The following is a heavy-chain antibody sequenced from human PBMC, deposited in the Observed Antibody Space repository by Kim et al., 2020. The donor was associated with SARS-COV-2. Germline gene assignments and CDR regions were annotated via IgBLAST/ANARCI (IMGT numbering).Heavy chain of an antibody. Sequence: GESLKISCKGSGYSFTSYWISWVRQMPGKGLEWMGRIDPSDSYTNYSPSFQGHVTISADKSISTAYLQWSSLKASDTAMYYCAVNLPYSSSRRYYYYYGMDVWGQGTTVTVSS. CDR1: GYSFTSYW. CDR3: AVNLPYSSSRRYYYYYGMDV. D-gene: IGHD6-13*01. V-gene: IGHV5-10-1*01. J-gene: IGHJ6*02. CDR2: IDPSDSYT.